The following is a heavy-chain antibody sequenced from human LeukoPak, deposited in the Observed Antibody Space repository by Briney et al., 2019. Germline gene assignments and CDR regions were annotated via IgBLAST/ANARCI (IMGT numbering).Heavy chain of an antibody. V-gene: IGHV1-46*01. CDR1: GYTFTGCY. CDR2: INPSGGST. Sequence: WASVKVSCKASGYTFTGCYMHWVRQAPGQGLEWMGIINPSGGSTSYAQKFQGRVTMTRDTSTSTVYMELSSLRSEDTAVYYCATLPADNVDYWGQGTLVTVSS. D-gene: IGHD2-2*01. J-gene: IGHJ4*02. CDR3: ATLPADNVDY.